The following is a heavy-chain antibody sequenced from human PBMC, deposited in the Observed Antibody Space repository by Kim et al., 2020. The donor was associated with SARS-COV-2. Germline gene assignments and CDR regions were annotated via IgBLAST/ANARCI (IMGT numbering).Heavy chain of an antibody. Sequence: SETLSLTCTISGDSFSGSYYWSWVRQPPGKGLEWIGDIYSLGSTNYNPSLESRVTILGDMSKNRFSLKLSSVTPADTAVYYCARRGFVDYWYFDLWGRG. J-gene: IGHJ2*01. D-gene: IGHD2-21*01. CDR3: ARRGFVDYWYFDL. CDR2: IYSLGST. CDR1: GDSFSGSYY. V-gene: IGHV4-4*09.